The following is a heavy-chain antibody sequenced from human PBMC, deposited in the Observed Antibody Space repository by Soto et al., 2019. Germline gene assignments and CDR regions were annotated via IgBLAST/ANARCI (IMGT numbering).Heavy chain of an antibody. CDR3: ARMSLSSSPAYNDYYYYGMDV. Sequence: GGSLRLSCAASGFTFSSYWMRWVRQAPGNGLEWVANIKQAGTEKYYVDSVKGRFTISRDNAKNSLYLQMNSLRAEDTAVYYCARMSLSSSPAYNDYYYYGMDVWAQGTTVTVSS. D-gene: IGHD6-6*01. CDR1: GFTFSSYW. V-gene: IGHV3-7*04. CDR2: IKQAGTEK. J-gene: IGHJ6*02.